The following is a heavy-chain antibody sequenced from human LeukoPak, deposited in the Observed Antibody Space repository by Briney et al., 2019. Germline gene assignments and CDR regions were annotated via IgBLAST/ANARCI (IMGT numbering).Heavy chain of an antibody. D-gene: IGHD3-22*01. J-gene: IGHJ4*02. CDR1: GGSISSGGYY. V-gene: IGHV4-39*01. CDR3: ARQMSYYDSSGYYEIHFDY. CDR2: IYYSGST. Sequence: SQTLSLTCTVSGGSISSGGYYWSWIRQPPGKGLEWIGSIYYSGSTYYNPSLKSRVTISVDTSKNQFSLKLSSVTAADTAVYYCARQMSYYDSSGYYEIHFDYWGQGTLVTVSS.